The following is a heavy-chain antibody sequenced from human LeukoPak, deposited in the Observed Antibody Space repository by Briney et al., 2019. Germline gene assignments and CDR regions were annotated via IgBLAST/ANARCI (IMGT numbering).Heavy chain of an antibody. D-gene: IGHD3-16*01. CDR3: ARTGHWGKVDY. CDR1: GDSVSTNSAA. CDR2: TYYRSKWYN. J-gene: IGHJ4*02. V-gene: IGHV6-1*01. Sequence: SQTLSLTCAISGDSVSTNSAAWNWIRQSQSRGLEWLGRTYYRSKWYNDNAVSVKSRITINPDTSKTQLSLQLNSVTPEDTAVYYCARTGHWGKVDYWGQGTLVTVSS.